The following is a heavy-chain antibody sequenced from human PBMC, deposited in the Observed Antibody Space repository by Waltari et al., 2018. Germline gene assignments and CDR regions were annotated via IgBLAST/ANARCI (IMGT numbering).Heavy chain of an antibody. D-gene: IGHD3-10*01. CDR3: AGGYYGSGSTPDFDY. V-gene: IGHV1-58*02. CDR2: IVVGSGNT. CDR1: GFTFTSSA. Sequence: QMQLVQSGPEVKKPGTSVKFSCKASGFTFTSSAMQWVRQARGQRLEWIGWIVVGSGNTNYAQKFQERVTITRDMSTSTAYMELSSLRSEDTAVYYCAGGYYGSGSTPDFDYWGQGTLVTVSS. J-gene: IGHJ4*02.